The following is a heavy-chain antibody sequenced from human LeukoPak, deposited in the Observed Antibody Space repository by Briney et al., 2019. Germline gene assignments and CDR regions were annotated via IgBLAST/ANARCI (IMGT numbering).Heavy chain of an antibody. J-gene: IGHJ4*02. CDR3: ARFPVRGGTPY. Sequence: SETLSLTCTVSGGSISSGGYYWRWIRQHPGKGLEWIGYIYYSGSTYYNPSLKSRVTISVDTSKNQFSLKLSSVTAADTAVYYCARFPVRGGTPYWGQGTLVTVSS. CDR1: GGSISSGGYY. V-gene: IGHV4-31*03. CDR2: IYYSGST. D-gene: IGHD2-15*01.